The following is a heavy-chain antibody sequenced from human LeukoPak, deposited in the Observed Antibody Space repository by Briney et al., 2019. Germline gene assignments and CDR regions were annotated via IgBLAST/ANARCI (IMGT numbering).Heavy chain of an antibody. Sequence: SETLSLTCTVSGGSISSSGYYWGWIRQPPGKGLEWIASIYYSGSTYYNPSLKSRVTISVDTSKNQLSLKLSSLTAADTAVYYCARHEYSGSYYGLSWFDPWGQGTLVSVSS. D-gene: IGHD1-26*01. CDR2: IYYSGST. CDR3: ARHEYSGSYYGLSWFDP. V-gene: IGHV4-39*01. J-gene: IGHJ5*02. CDR1: GGSISSSGYY.